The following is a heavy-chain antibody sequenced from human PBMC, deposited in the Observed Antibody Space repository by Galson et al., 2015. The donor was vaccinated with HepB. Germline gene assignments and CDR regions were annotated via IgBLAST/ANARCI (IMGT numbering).Heavy chain of an antibody. D-gene: IGHD3-3*01. CDR3: ARQGRFRTFDY. CDR1: GGSISSSSYY. V-gene: IGHV4-39*01. CDR2: IYYSGST. J-gene: IGHJ4*02. Sequence: ETLSLTCTVSGGSISSSSYYWGWIRQPPGKGLEWIGSIYYSGSTYYNPSLKSRVTISVDTSKNQFSLKLSSVTAADTAVYYCARQGRFRTFDYWGQGTLVTVSS.